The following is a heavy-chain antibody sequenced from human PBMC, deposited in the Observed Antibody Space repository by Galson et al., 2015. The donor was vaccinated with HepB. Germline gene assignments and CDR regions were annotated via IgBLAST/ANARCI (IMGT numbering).Heavy chain of an antibody. CDR3: ARGALVVGVAATQNNWFDP. J-gene: IGHJ5*02. CDR1: DYTFSSYS. V-gene: IGHV1-18*01. Sequence: SVKVSCKASDYTFSSYSITWVRQAPGEGLEWMGWISAYNRKTSYSKKFQGRVTMTTDTSTSTAYMELRRLRSDDTAVYYCARGALVVGVAATQNNWFDPWVQGTLVTVSS. D-gene: IGHD2-15*01. CDR2: ISAYNRKT.